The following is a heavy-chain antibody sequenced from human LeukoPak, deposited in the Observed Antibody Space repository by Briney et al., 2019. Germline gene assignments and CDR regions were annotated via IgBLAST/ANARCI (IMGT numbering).Heavy chain of an antibody. D-gene: IGHD3-22*01. V-gene: IGHV1-2*02. CDR1: GYTFTGYY. CDR3: ARSLTMIVVVIAGY. J-gene: IGHJ4*02. CDR2: INPNSGGT. Sequence: ASVKVSCKASGYTFTGYYMHWVRQAPGQGLEWMGWINPNSGGTNYAQKLQGRVTMTRDTSISTAYMELSRLRSDDTAVYYCARSLTMIVVVIAGYWGQGTLVTVSS.